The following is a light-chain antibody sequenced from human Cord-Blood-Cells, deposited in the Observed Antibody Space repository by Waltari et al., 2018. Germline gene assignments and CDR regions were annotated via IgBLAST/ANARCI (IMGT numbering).Light chain of an antibody. CDR2: AAS. CDR3: QQSYSTPPIT. CDR1: QSISSY. Sequence: DIQMTQSPSSLSASVGDRVTITCRASQSISSYLNWYQQKPGKAPKLLIYAASSLQSGVPSSFSCSGSGTYFTLTISSLQPEDFATYYCQQSYSTPPITFGQGTRLEIK. J-gene: IGKJ5*01. V-gene: IGKV1-39*01.